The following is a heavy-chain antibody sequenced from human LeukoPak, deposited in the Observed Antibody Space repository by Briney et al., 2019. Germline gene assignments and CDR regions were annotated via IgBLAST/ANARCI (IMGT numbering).Heavy chain of an antibody. Sequence: GGSLRLSCAASGFTFSSYAMSWVRLAPGKGLEWVSAISGSGGSTYYADSVKGRFTISRDNSKNTLYLQMNSLRAEDTAVYYCAKAMTYDYSNYYCYYYMDVWGKGTTVTVSS. J-gene: IGHJ6*03. CDR2: ISGSGGST. CDR3: AKAMTYDYSNYYCYYYMDV. D-gene: IGHD4-11*01. CDR1: GFTFSSYA. V-gene: IGHV3-23*01.